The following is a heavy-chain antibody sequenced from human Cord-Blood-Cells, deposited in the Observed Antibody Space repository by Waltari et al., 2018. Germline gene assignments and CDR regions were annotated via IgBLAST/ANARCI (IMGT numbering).Heavy chain of an antibody. V-gene: IGHV1-8*01. CDR3: AGGHVGYRDFWSAYEGVDP. D-gene: IGHD3-3*01. CDR2: MNPNSGNT. J-gene: IGHJ5*02. Sequence: QVQLVQSGAEVKKPGASVQVSCKASGYTFTRYDINWVRQATGQGLEGLGWMNPNSGNTGYAQKFQSSVAMTRNTAIRTAYMELGSLRAEDTAVYYWAGGHVGYRDFWSAYEGVDPWGQGTLVTVSS. CDR1: GYTFTRYD.